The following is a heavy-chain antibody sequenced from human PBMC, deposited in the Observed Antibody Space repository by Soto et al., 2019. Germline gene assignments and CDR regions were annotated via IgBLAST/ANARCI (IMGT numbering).Heavy chain of an antibody. J-gene: IGHJ6*02. Sequence: PGGSLRLSCVASGFTFSSYSMNWVRQAPGKGLEWVSYISSGSSIVSYADSVKGRFTISRDNAKNSLYLQMNSLRDEDTAVYYCASGSTVTTSPYYYYAMDVWGQGTTVTVAS. CDR1: GFTFSSYS. D-gene: IGHD4-4*01. V-gene: IGHV3-48*02. CDR2: ISSGSSIV. CDR3: ASGSTVTTSPYYYYAMDV.